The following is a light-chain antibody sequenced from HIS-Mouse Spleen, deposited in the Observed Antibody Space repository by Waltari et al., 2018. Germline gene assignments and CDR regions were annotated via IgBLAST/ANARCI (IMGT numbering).Light chain of an antibody. CDR2: EDR. J-gene: IGLJ2*01. CDR1: VLPKKY. CDR3: YSTDSSGNHRV. V-gene: IGLV3-10*01. Sequence: SYELTQPPSVSVSPGQTARITCSGDVLPKKYAYWYQQKSGQAPVLVIYEDRKRPPGIPERFSGSSSGTMATLTISGAQVEDEADYYCYSTDSSGNHRVFGGGTKLTVL.